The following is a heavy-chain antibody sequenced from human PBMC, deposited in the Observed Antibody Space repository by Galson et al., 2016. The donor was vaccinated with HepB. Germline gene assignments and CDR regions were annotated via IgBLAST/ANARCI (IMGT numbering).Heavy chain of an antibody. D-gene: IGHD1/OR15-1a*01. CDR1: GFTFSNYA. J-gene: IGHJ4*02. Sequence: SLRLSCAASGFTFSNYAMHWVRQAPGKGLEWVSGISDSAGSTYFADSVKGRFTISRDNSKNTLYLQMNSLRVEDTAVYYCAKGTTLQVHFGYFDHWGQGTLVTVSS. V-gene: IGHV3-23*01. CDR2: ISDSAGST. CDR3: AKGTTLQVHFGYFDH.